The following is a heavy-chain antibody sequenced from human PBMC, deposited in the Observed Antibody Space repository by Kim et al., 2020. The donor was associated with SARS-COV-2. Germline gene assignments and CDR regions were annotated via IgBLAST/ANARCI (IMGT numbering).Heavy chain of an antibody. V-gene: IGHV3-9*01. J-gene: IGHJ4*02. CDR3: AADTAAGMGYYFDY. Sequence: GGSLRLSCAASGFTFDDYAMHWVRQAPGKGLEWVSGISWNSGSIGYADSVKGRFTISRDNAKNSLYLQMNSLRAEDTALYYCAADTAAGMGYYFDYWGQGTLVTVSS. CDR2: ISWNSGSI. CDR1: GFTFDDYA. D-gene: IGHD6-13*01.